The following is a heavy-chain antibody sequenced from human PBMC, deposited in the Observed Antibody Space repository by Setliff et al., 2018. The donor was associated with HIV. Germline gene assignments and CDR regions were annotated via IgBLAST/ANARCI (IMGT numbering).Heavy chain of an antibody. CDR3: ARAPNRIGNMVRGVSRAFDT. Sequence: SETLSLTCAVYGGSFSGNYWTWIRQPPGQGLEWIGEINHNRNTNYSPSLKSRVTISVDTSKNQFSLRVNSVTAADTAVYYCARAPNRIGNMVRGVSRAFDTWSQGTLVTVSS. CDR1: GGSFSGNY. D-gene: IGHD3-10*01. J-gene: IGHJ3*02. CDR2: INHNRNT. V-gene: IGHV4-34*01.